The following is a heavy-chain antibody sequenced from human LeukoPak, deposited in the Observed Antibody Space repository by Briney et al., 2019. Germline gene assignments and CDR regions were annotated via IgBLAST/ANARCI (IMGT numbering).Heavy chain of an antibody. CDR3: ARGGSGSYFSWLDP. Sequence: GASVKVSCKASGYTFTSYDINWVRQATGQGLECVGWINPNSGGTNYAQKFQGRVTMTRDTSISTAYMELSRLRSDDTAVYYCARGGSGSYFSWLDPWGQGTLVTVSS. J-gene: IGHJ5*02. D-gene: IGHD3-10*01. CDR1: GYTFTSYD. V-gene: IGHV1-2*02. CDR2: INPNSGGT.